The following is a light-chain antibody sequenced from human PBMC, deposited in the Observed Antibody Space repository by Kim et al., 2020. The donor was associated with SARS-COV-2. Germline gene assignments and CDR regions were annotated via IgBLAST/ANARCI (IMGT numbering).Light chain of an antibody. J-gene: IGKJ1*01. CDR3: QQYGSSPWT. Sequence: PGERATLSCRASQSLSSSYLAWYQHKPGQAPRLLIYGASSRATGIPDRFSGSGSGTDFTLTISRLEPEDFAVYYCQQYGSSPWTFGQGTKVDIK. V-gene: IGKV3-20*01. CDR2: GAS. CDR1: QSLSSSY.